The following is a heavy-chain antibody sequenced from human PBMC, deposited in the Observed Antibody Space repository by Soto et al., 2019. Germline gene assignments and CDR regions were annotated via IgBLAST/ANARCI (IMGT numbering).Heavy chain of an antibody. Sequence: SATLSLTCAVSAYSISSGYYWGWIRQPPGKGLEWIGTIYHTGSTNFSPSLKSRVTISVDTSKNQFSLKLSSVTAADTAVYYCARVASYDSSGYYPVYYFDYWGQGTLVTV. CDR2: IYHTGST. V-gene: IGHV4-38-2*01. J-gene: IGHJ4*02. CDR3: ARVASYDSSGYYPVYYFDY. CDR1: AYSISSGYY. D-gene: IGHD3-22*01.